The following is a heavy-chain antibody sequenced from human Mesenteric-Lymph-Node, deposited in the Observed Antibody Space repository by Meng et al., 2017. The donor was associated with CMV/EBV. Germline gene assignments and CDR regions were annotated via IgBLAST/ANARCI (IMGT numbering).Heavy chain of an antibody. CDR2: ISYDGSNK. CDR3: ASPTDITIFGDALDI. D-gene: IGHD3-3*01. CDR1: GFTFSNYN. J-gene: IGHJ3*02. V-gene: IGHV3-30-3*01. Sequence: GGSLRLSCAASGFTFSNYNMNWVRQAPGKGLEWVAVISYDGSNKYYADSVKGRFTMSRDNAKNSIYLQMNSLRAEDTAVYYCASPTDITIFGDALDIWGQGTMVTVSS.